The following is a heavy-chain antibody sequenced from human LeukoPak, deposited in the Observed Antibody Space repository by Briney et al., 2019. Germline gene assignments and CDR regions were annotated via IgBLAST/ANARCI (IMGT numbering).Heavy chain of an antibody. Sequence: ASVKVSCKASGYTFTSYGISWVRQAPGQGLEWMGWISAYNGNTNYAQKLQGRVTMTTDTSTSTAYMELTSLRSDDTAVYYCARAGVTIFGVVISVGWGNYYMDVWGKGTTVTVSS. D-gene: IGHD3-3*01. CDR1: GYTFTSYG. CDR3: ARAGVTIFGVVISVGWGNYYMDV. J-gene: IGHJ6*03. CDR2: ISAYNGNT. V-gene: IGHV1-18*01.